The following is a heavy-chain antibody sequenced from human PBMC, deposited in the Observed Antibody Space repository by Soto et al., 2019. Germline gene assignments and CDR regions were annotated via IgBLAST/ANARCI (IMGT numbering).Heavy chain of an antibody. J-gene: IGHJ6*02. D-gene: IGHD5-18*01. CDR3: ARGYSYGPEYYYYYGMDV. Sequence: QVQLVQSGAEVKKPGSSVKVSCKASGGTFSSYAISWVRQAPGQGLEWMGGIIPIFGTANYAQKFQGRVTITADESTSTAYRELSSLRSEDTAVYYCARGYSYGPEYYYYYGMDVWGQGTTVTVSS. CDR1: GGTFSSYA. CDR2: IIPIFGTA. V-gene: IGHV1-69*01.